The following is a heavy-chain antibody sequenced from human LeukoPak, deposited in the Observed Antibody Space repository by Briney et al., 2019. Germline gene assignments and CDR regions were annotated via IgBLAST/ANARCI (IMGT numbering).Heavy chain of an antibody. CDR3: ARVADLRAPPNTFDI. CDR1: GYTFTSYY. V-gene: IGHV1-46*03. D-gene: IGHD2-8*01. Sequence: GASVKVSCKASGYTFTSYYMHWVRQAPGRGLEWMGIINPSGGSTSYAQKFQGRVTMTRDTSTSTVYMELNSLRSEDTAVYYCARVADLRAPPNTFDIWGQGTMVTVSS. CDR2: INPSGGST. J-gene: IGHJ3*02.